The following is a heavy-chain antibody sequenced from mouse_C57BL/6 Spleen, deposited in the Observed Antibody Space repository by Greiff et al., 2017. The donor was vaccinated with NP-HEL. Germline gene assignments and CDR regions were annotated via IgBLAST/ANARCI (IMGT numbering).Heavy chain of an antibody. V-gene: IGHV1-42*01. CDR1: GYSFTGYY. CDR3: ARGVTTWDCDY. Sequence: VQLQQSGPELVKPGASVKISCKASGYSFTGYYMNWVKQSPEKSLEWIGEINPSTGGTTYNQKFKAKATLTVDKSSSTAYMQLKSLTSEDAAVYYCARGVTTWDCDYWGQGTTLTVSS. CDR2: INPSTGGT. J-gene: IGHJ2*01. D-gene: IGHD2-2*01.